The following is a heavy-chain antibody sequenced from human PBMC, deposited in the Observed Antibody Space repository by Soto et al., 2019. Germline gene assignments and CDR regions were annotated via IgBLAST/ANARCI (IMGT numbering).Heavy chain of an antibody. J-gene: IGHJ3*01. D-gene: IGHD3-16*02. V-gene: IGHV2-5*02. CDR2: IYWDDDK. CDR3: AHIVITFGGVVADDAFDV. Sequence: SGPTLVNPTETLTLTCTFSGFSLTTRGVGVGWIRQPPGKALEWLAVIYWDDDKRYSPSLKTRLVLTKDTPKNQVVLTMTNMDSVDTATYFCAHIVITFGGVVADDAFDVWGQGTMVNVS. CDR1: GFSLTTRGVG.